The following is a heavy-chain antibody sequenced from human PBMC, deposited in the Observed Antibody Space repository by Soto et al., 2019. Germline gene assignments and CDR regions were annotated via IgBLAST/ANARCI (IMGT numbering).Heavy chain of an antibody. CDR3: ARGALRLGCSGGSCPTWFDP. V-gene: IGHV1-3*01. CDR1: GDTFTAYT. CDR2: INAGNGDT. Sequence: ASVKVSCKASGDTFTAYTIHWVRQAPGQRLEWMGWINAGNGDTKYSQKFQGRVTFTRDTSASTAYMDLSSLRSEDTAVYYCARGALRLGCSGGSCPTWFDPWGQGTLVTVSS. D-gene: IGHD2-15*01. J-gene: IGHJ5*02.